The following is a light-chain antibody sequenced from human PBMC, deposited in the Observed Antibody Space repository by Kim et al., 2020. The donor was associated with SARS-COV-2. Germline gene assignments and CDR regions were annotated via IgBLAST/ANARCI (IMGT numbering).Light chain of an antibody. Sequence: EIVLTQSPGTLSLSPGERATLSCRASQSVSSSYLAWYQQKPGQAPRLLIYGASSRATGIPYRFSGSGSGTDFTLTISRLEPEDFAVYYCQQYGGTFGQGTKLEI. CDR3: QQYGGT. J-gene: IGKJ2*01. CDR2: GAS. V-gene: IGKV3-20*01. CDR1: QSVSSSY.